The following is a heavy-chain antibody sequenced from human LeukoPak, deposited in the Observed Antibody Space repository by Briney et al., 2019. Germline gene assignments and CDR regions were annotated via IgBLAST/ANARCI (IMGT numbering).Heavy chain of an antibody. CDR1: GFTVSSNY. Sequence: GGSLRLSCAASGFTVSSNYMSWVRQAPGKGLEWVSVIYGAGSTYYPDSVKGRFTISRYNSKNTLYLQMNSLRAEDTAVYYCARLLLDYDILTGYPISYYFDYWGQGTLVTVSS. V-gene: IGHV3-53*01. CDR3: ARLLLDYDILTGYPISYYFDY. J-gene: IGHJ4*02. CDR2: IYGAGST. D-gene: IGHD3-9*01.